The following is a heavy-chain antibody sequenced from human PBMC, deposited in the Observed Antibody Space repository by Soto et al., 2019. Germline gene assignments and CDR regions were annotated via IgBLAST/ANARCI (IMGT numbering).Heavy chain of an antibody. D-gene: IGHD6-6*01. Sequence: PGGSLRLSCAASGFTFDDYAMHWVRQAPGKGLEWVSGISWNSGSIGYADSVKGRFTISRDNAKNSLYLQMNSLRAEDTALYYCAARISRSLNDYWGQGTLVTVSS. CDR3: AARISRSLNDY. CDR2: ISWNSGSI. CDR1: GFTFDDYA. V-gene: IGHV3-9*01. J-gene: IGHJ4*02.